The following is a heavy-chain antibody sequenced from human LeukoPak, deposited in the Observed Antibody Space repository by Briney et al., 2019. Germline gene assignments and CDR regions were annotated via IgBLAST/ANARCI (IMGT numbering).Heavy chain of an antibody. D-gene: IGHD6-19*01. Sequence: PGGSLRLSCAASGFTFSSYSMNRVRQAPGKGLEWVSSISSSSSYIYYADSVKGRFTISRDNAKNSLYLQMNSLRAEDTAVYYCARSQWLGDWFDPWGQGTLVTVSS. CDR3: ARSQWLGDWFDP. J-gene: IGHJ5*02. V-gene: IGHV3-21*01. CDR2: ISSSSSYI. CDR1: GFTFSSYS.